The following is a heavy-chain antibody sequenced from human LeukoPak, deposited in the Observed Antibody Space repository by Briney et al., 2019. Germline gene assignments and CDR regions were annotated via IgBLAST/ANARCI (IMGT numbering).Heavy chain of an antibody. CDR2: ISIDGSTT. Sequence: GGSLRLSCVGSGFTFSSYWMHWVRQGPGKGLEWVSRISIDGSTTTYADSVKGRFTISRDNAKNTLYLQMNSLRAEDTAVYYCGRDLGGRSGYWGQGTLVTVSS. D-gene: IGHD1-26*01. CDR3: GRDLGGRSGY. CDR1: GFTFSSYW. J-gene: IGHJ4*02. V-gene: IGHV3-74*01.